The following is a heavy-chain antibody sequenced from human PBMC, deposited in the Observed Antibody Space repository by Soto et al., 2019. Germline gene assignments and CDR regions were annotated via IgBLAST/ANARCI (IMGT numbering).Heavy chain of an antibody. CDR2: ISPYNGNT. CDR3: VRDLDGSGSYYTDH. J-gene: IGHJ4*02. Sequence: ASVKVSCKASGYIFITYGISWVRQAPGQGLEWMGRISPYNGNTNYAQNLQGRVTMTTDTSTSTAYMELRSLRSDDTAVYYCVRDLDGSGSYYTDHWGPATQVTVSS. D-gene: IGHD3-10*01. CDR1: GYIFITYG. V-gene: IGHV1-18*01.